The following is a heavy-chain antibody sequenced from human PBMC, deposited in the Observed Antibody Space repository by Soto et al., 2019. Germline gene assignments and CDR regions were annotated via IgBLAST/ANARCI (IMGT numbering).Heavy chain of an antibody. CDR1: GYTFITYG. J-gene: IGHJ4*02. CDR2: ISTYNGNT. Sequence: QVQLVQSGAEVKKPGASVKGSCKASGYTFITYGVSGVRPAPGQGLDWLGWISTYNGNTRYAERLQGRVTMTTDTTTNTAYMELRNLRSDDTAVYYCARGPTDYYDNSANYFLDYWGQGTLVTVSS. V-gene: IGHV1-18*01. D-gene: IGHD3-22*01. CDR3: ARGPTDYYDNSANYFLDY.